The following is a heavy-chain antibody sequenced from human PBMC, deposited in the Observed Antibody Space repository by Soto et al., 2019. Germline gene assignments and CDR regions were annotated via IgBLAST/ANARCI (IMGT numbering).Heavy chain of an antibody. D-gene: IGHD5-18*01. V-gene: IGHV1-46*01. CDR3: ARVPYRSGLLFYLDY. J-gene: IGHJ4*02. CDR1: GYTFTYYH. CDR2: INPNGGDT. Sequence: GASVKVSCKASGYTFTYYHVHWVRQVPGQGLEWMGIINPNGGDTSYAQKFQGRVTMTRDTSTTTVYMEMSSLRSEDTALYYCARVPYRSGLLFYLDYWGQGTLVTVSS.